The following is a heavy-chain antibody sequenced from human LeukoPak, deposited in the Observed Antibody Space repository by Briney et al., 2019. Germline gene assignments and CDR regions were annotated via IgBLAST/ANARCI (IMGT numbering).Heavy chain of an antibody. J-gene: IGHJ5*02. V-gene: IGHV4-4*02. CDR1: GGSISSSNW. Sequence: PSGTLSLTCAVSGGSISSSNWWSWVRQPPGKGLEWIGEIYHSGSTNYNPSLKSRVTISVDKSKNQFSLKLSSVTAADTAVYYCAGDVRTVRGVIRAHWFDPWGQGTLVTVSS. CDR3: AGDVRTVRGVIRAHWFDP. CDR2: IYHSGST. D-gene: IGHD3-10*01.